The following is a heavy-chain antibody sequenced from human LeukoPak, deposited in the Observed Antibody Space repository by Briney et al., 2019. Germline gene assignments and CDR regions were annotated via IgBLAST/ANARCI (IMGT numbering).Heavy chain of an antibody. D-gene: IGHD3-10*01. CDR1: GFSFGDNW. CDR3: GRWGVSAGLDY. V-gene: IGHV3-7*01. Sequence: GGSLRLSCVASGFSFGDNWMGWVRQAPGMGLEWVANINPHGTEKYYADSLEGRCSVSRDNAKNSVYLKMNSLRVEDAAIYYCGRWGVSAGLDYWGQGSLVTVSS. CDR2: INPHGTEK. J-gene: IGHJ4*02.